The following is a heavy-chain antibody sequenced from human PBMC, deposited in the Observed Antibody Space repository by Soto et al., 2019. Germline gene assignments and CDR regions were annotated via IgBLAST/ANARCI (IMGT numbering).Heavy chain of an antibody. J-gene: IGHJ6*02. CDR3: ARDRIVGSYGMDV. CDR1: GYTFTSYG. CDR2: INADNGNT. V-gene: IGHV1-3*01. Sequence: GASVKVSCKASGYTFTSYGISWVRQAPGQRLEWMGWINADNGNTKYSQKFQGRVTITRDTSASTAYMELSSLRSEDTAVYYCARDRIVGSYGMDVWGQGTPVTVSS. D-gene: IGHD1-26*01.